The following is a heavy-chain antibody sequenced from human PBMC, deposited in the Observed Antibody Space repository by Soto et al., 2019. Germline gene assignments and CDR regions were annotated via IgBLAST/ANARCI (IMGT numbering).Heavy chain of an antibody. J-gene: IGHJ4*02. CDR3: AKVGAVTTFRGAFDY. D-gene: IGHD3-16*01. CDR1: GFTFSSYA. V-gene: IGHV3-23*01. CDR2: ISGSGGST. Sequence: EVQLLESGGGLVQPGGSLRLSCAASGFTFSSYAMSWVRQAPGKGLEWVSAISGSGGSTYYADSVRGRFTISRDNSKNTLYLQMNSLRAEDTAVYYCAKVGAVTTFRGAFDYWGQGTLVTVSS.